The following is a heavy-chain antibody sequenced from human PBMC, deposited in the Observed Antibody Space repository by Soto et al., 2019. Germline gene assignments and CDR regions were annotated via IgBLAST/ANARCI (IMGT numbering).Heavy chain of an antibody. CDR1: GFTFSSYG. J-gene: IGHJ4*02. V-gene: IGHV3-30*18. D-gene: IGHD3-10*01. CDR2: ISYDGSNK. CDR3: AKDRGNRGEVDY. Sequence: QVQLVESGGGVVQPGRSLRLSCAASGFTFSSYGMHWVRQAPGKGLEWVAVISYDGSNKYYADSVKGRFTISRDNSKNTLYLQMNSLRAEDTAVYYCAKDRGNRGEVDYWGQGTLVTVSS.